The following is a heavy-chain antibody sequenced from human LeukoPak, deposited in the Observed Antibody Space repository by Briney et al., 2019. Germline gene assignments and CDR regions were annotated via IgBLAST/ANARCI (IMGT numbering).Heavy chain of an antibody. V-gene: IGHV4-39*07. J-gene: IGHJ3*02. Sequence: PSETLSLTCSVSGGAISSRTYYWGWIRQPPGKGLEWIGSIYYSGSTYHNPSLKSRVTISVDTSKNQFSLKLSSVTAADTAVYYCARAYYYGSGSYAFDIWGQGTMVTVSS. D-gene: IGHD3-10*01. CDR3: ARAYYYGSGSYAFDI. CDR1: GGAISSRTYY. CDR2: IYYSGST.